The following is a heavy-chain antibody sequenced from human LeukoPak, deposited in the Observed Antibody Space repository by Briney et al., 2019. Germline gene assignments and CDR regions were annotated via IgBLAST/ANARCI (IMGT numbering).Heavy chain of an antibody. Sequence: ASVKVSCKASGYTFTSYDINWVRQATGQGLEWMGWMNPNSGNTGYAQKFQGRVTMTRNTSISTAYMELSSLRSEDTAVYYCARRVALMGYYYYGMDVWGQGTTVTVSS. CDR2: MNPNSGNT. V-gene: IGHV1-8*01. CDR3: ARRVALMGYYYYGMDV. D-gene: IGHD2-8*01. CDR1: GYTFTSYD. J-gene: IGHJ6*02.